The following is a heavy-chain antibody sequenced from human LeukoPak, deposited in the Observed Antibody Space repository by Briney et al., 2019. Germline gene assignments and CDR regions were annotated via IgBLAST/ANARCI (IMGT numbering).Heavy chain of an antibody. Sequence: GGSLRLSCAASGFTLSGYFMSWVRQAPGEGLEWVASIKGDGSEKYYVDSVKGRFTISRDNAKNSLYLQMDSLRAEDTAVYYCARDRGWRSSGYYLYYFDFWGQGTLVTVSS. CDR1: GFTLSGYF. CDR3: ARDRGWRSSGYYLYYFDF. CDR2: IKGDGSEK. D-gene: IGHD3-22*01. J-gene: IGHJ4*02. V-gene: IGHV3-7*01.